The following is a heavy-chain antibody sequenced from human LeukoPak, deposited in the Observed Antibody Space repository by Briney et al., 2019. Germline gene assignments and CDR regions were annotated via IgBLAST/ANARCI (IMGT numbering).Heavy chain of an antibody. J-gene: IGHJ3*02. CDR3: ARDKGRKVNPDAFDI. V-gene: IGHV3-21*01. D-gene: IGHD1-14*01. CDR2: ISSSNSYI. CDR1: GFTFSSYS. Sequence: GGSLRLSCAASGFTFSSYSMNWVRQAPGKGLEWVSSISSSNSYIYYADSVKGRFTISGDNAKNSLYLQMNSLRAEDTAVYYCARDKGRKVNPDAFDIWGQGTMVTVSS.